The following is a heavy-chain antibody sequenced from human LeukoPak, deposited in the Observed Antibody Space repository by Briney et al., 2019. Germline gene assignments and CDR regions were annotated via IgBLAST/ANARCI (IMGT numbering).Heavy chain of an antibody. D-gene: IGHD6-19*01. CDR2: INPNSGGT. Sequence: ASVKVSCKASGGTFSSYAISWVRQAPGQGLEWMGWINPNSGGTNYAQKFQGRVTMTRDTSISTAYMELSRLRSDDTAVYYCARARGLAVAGTSYWGQGTLVTVSS. J-gene: IGHJ4*02. CDR1: GGTFSSYA. CDR3: ARARGLAVAGTSY. V-gene: IGHV1-2*02.